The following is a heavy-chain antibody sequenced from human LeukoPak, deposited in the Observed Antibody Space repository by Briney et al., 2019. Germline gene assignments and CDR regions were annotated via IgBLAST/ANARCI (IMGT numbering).Heavy chain of an antibody. V-gene: IGHV1-69*05. D-gene: IGHD6-19*01. CDR3: GRGGSGGWYGWFDP. CDR1: GGTFSSYA. Sequence: SAKISSKASGGTFSSYAISWVRQDPRQGLEWRGGIIPIFGTANYAKKFQGGVTITRNTSISTAYMVLSSLRAEDTAVYYCGRGGSGGWYGWFDPWGQGTLVTVSS. J-gene: IGHJ5*02. CDR2: IIPIFGTA.